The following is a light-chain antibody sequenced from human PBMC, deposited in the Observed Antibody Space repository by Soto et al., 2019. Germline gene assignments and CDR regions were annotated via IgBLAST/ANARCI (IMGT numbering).Light chain of an antibody. CDR2: GAS. J-gene: IGKJ1*01. V-gene: IGKV3D-15*01. Sequence: EIVLTQSPGTLSLSPGERATLSCRAIQSVSNNYLAWYQQKPGQAPRLLIYGASNRATSIPARFSGSGSGTEFTLTISSLQSEDFAVYYCQQYNDWPPYTFGQGTKVDIK. CDR1: QSVSNN. CDR3: QQYNDWPPYT.